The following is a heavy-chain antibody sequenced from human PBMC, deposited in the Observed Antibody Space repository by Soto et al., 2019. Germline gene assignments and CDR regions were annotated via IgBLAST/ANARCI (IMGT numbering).Heavy chain of an antibody. J-gene: IGHJ6*02. CDR1: GYSFTTYI. D-gene: IGHD6-25*01. V-gene: IGHV1-18*01. Sequence: ASVKVSCKASGYSFTTYIISWVRQTAGQGLEWMGLIAAYNGNTNYPQNLQGRVTMTIVPSTSTAYMELTSLRSDVSAVYYCARIAAESDFSMDVWGQGTRVTVSS. CDR2: IAAYNGNT. CDR3: ARIAAESDFSMDV.